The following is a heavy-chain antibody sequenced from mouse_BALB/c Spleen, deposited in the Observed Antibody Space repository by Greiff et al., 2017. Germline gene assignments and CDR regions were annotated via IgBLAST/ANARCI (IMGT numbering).Heavy chain of an antibody. Sequence: EVKLMESGGGLVQPGGSRKLSCAASGFTFSSFGMHWVRQAPEKGLEWVAYISSGSSTIYYADTVKGRFTISRDNPKNTLFLQMTSLRSEDTAMYYCASLTGAWFAYWGQGTLVTVSA. CDR3: ASLTGAWFAY. D-gene: IGHD4-1*01. V-gene: IGHV5-17*02. CDR2: ISSGSSTI. J-gene: IGHJ3*01. CDR1: GFTFSSFG.